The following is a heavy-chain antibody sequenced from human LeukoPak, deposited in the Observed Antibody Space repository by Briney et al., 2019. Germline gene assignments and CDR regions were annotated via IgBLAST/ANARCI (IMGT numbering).Heavy chain of an antibody. CDR3: ARSDIWGSYRFLDY. CDR2: IYHSGST. CDR1: GGSISSGGYS. J-gene: IGHJ4*02. V-gene: IGHV4-30-2*01. D-gene: IGHD3-16*02. Sequence: SETLSLTCAVSGGSISSGGYSWSWIRQPPGKGLEWIGYIYHSGSTYYNPSLKSRVTILVDRSKNQFSLKLSSVTAADTAVYYCARSDIWGSYRFLDYWGQGALVTVSS.